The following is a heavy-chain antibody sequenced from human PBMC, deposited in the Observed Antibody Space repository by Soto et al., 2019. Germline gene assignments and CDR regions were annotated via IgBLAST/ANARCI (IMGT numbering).Heavy chain of an antibody. Sequence: EVQLVESGGSLVKPGGSLRLSCVASGLTFSKVGMSGVRRAPGKGLEWLGRITSQTDGETTDYAAPVKDRFTISRDDSKNTLYLQMNSLKIEDTAVYYCTTDGRSDFWGQGTLVTVSS. CDR2: ITSQTDGETT. CDR3: TTDGRSDF. V-gene: IGHV3-15*01. J-gene: IGHJ4*02. CDR1: GLTFSKVG.